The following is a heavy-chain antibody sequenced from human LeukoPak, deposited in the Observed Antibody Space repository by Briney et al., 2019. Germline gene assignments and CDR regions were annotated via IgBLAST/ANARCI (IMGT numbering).Heavy chain of an antibody. CDR2: INLNSGVI. CDR1: GYTFTDYF. Sequence: ASVKVSCKTSGYTFTDYFCHWVRQAPGPGLEWMGRINLNSGVIEYAQQFQGRVTMTRDKSISTAYTELSRLTSDDTAVYYCARDLSSTANWELDYWGQGTLVTVSS. CDR3: ARDLSSTANWELDY. V-gene: IGHV1-2*06. D-gene: IGHD1-7*01. J-gene: IGHJ4*02.